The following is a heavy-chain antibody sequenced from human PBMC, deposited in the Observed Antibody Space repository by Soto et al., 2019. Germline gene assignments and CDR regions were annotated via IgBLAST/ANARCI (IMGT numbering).Heavy chain of an antibody. CDR2: IYYSGST. CDR3: AREHNYGDYSYFDY. D-gene: IGHD4-17*01. V-gene: IGHV4-59*01. Sequence: PSETLSLTCTVSGGSISSYYWSWIRQPPGKGLEWIGYIYYSGSTNYNPSLKSRVTISVDTSKNQFSLKLSSVTAADTAVYYCAREHNYGDYSYFDYWGQGTLVTVSS. J-gene: IGHJ4*02. CDR1: GGSISSYY.